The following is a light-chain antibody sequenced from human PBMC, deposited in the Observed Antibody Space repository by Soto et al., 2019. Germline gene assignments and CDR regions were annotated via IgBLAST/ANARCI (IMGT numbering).Light chain of an antibody. Sequence: QSALTQPASVSGSPGQSITISCTGTSSDVGGYNYVSWYQQHPGKAPKLMIYEVSNRPAGLSNRFSGSKSGNTASLTISGLQDEDEADYYCSSYTSSITVFGTGTKVTVL. CDR3: SSYTSSITV. CDR1: SSDVGGYNY. V-gene: IGLV2-14*01. CDR2: EVS. J-gene: IGLJ1*01.